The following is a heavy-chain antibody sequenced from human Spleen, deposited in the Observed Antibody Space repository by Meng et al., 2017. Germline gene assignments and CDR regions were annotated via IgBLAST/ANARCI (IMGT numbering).Heavy chain of an antibody. CDR1: GYTLTNYA. CDR3: TRDGYSDCSRTSCFDS. D-gene: IGHD2-2*01. Sequence: QVQLVQSGCELRKPGASVKVSCKASGYTLTNYAINWLRQAPGQGLQWMGWIDTNTGNPTYVPGFTGRLVFSLDTSVSTAYLQLSGLKADDTAVYYCTRDGYSDCSRTSCFDSWGQGTLVTVSS. CDR2: IDTNTGNP. V-gene: IGHV7-4-1*02. J-gene: IGHJ4*02.